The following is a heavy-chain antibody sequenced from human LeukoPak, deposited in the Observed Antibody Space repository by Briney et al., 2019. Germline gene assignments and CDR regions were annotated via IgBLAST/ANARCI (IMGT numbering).Heavy chain of an antibody. CDR1: GGSFSGYY. CDR3: ARHVVSRTNYYYGMDV. CDR2: IYYSGST. Sequence: KPSETLSLTCAVYGGSFSGYYWSWIRQPPGKGLEWIGYIYYSGSTNYNPSLKSRVTISVDTSKNQFSLKLSSVTAADTAVYYCARHVVSRTNYYYGMDVWGQGTTVTVSS. V-gene: IGHV4-59*08. J-gene: IGHJ6*02.